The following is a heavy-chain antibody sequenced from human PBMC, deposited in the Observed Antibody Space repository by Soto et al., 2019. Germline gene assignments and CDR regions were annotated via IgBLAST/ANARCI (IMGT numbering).Heavy chain of an antibody. CDR3: ARDPGSSWPYGMAV. V-gene: IGHV3-21*01. J-gene: IGHJ6*02. D-gene: IGHD6-13*01. CDR2: ISSSSSYI. CDR1: GFTFSSYS. Sequence: GGSLRLSCAASGFTFSSYSMNWVRQAPGKGLEWVSSISSSSSYIYYADSVKGRFTISRDNAKNSLYLQMNSLRAEDTAVYYCARDPGSSWPYGMAVWGQGTTVTVPS.